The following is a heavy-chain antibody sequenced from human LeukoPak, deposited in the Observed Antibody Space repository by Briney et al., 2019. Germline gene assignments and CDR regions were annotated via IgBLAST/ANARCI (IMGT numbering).Heavy chain of an antibody. V-gene: IGHV1-69*13. CDR2: IIPIFGTA. J-gene: IGHJ4*02. CDR3: ARDASRDGYNPSY. CDR1: GGTFSSYA. Sequence: SVKVSCKASGGTFSSYAISWVRQAPGQGLEWMGGIIPIFGTANYAQKFQGRVTITADESTSTAYMELSSLRSEDTAVYCCARDASRDGYNPSYWGQGTLVTVSS. D-gene: IGHD5-24*01.